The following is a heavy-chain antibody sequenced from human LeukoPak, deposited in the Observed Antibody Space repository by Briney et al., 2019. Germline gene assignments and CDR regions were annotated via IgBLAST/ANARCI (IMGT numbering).Heavy chain of an antibody. CDR3: AIDLYSSSSSYYYYYMDV. J-gene: IGHJ6*03. V-gene: IGHV1-69*13. CDR1: GGTFSSYA. Sequence: ASVKVSCKASGGTFSSYALNWVRQAPGQGLELMGGIIPIFGTANYAQKFQGRVTITADESTSTAYMELSSLRSEDTAVYYCAIDLYSSSSSYYYYYMDVWGKGTTVTVSS. D-gene: IGHD6-6*01. CDR2: IIPIFGTA.